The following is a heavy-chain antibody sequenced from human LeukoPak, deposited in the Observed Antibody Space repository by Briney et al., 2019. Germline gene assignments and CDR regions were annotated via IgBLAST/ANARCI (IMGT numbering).Heavy chain of an antibody. CDR2: INPSGGST. CDR1: GYTFTSHG. V-gene: IGHV1-46*01. Sequence: ASVKVSCKASGYTFTSHGISWVRQAPGQGLEWMGIINPSGGSTSYAQKFQGRVTMTRDTSTSTVYMELSSLRSEDTAVYYCARAGGSGSYYYYYMDVWGKGTTVTISS. J-gene: IGHJ6*03. CDR3: ARAGGSGSYYYYYMDV. D-gene: IGHD3-10*01.